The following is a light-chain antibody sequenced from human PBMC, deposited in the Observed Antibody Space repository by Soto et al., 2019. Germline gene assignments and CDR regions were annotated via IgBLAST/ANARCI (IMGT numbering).Light chain of an antibody. Sequence: QSALTQPASVSGSPGQSITISCTGTSSDVGAYNLVSWYQHLPDKAPKLIISEVTNRPSGVSDRFSGSKSGNTASLTISGLQAEDEADYYCASLTTTNFAFGSGTKLTVL. V-gene: IGLV2-14*01. CDR2: EVT. CDR1: SSDVGAYNL. J-gene: IGLJ1*01. CDR3: ASLTTTNFA.